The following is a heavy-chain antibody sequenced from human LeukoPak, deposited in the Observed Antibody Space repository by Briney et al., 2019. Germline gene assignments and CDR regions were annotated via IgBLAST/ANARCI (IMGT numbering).Heavy chain of an antibody. CDR2: ISGGGGST. CDR3: AELGITMIGGV. D-gene: IGHD3-10*02. V-gene: IGHV3-23*01. CDR1: GFTFSSSA. Sequence: GGSLRLSCAASGFTFSSSAMSWVRQAPGKGLEWLSTISGGGGSTYYADSVKGRFTISRDNAKNSLYLQMNSLRAEDTAVYYCAELGITMIGGVWGKGTTVTISS. J-gene: IGHJ6*04.